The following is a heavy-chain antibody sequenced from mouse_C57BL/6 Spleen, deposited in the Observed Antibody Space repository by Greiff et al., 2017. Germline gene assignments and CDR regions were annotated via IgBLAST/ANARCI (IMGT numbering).Heavy chain of an antibody. CDR3: ARGDYSNYFYYAMDY. V-gene: IGHV1-52*01. J-gene: IGHJ4*01. CDR1: GYTFTSYW. D-gene: IGHD2-5*01. Sequence: QVQLQQPGAELVRPGSSVKLSCKASGYTFTSYWMHWVKQRPIQGLEWICNIDPSDSETHYNQKFKDKATLTVDKSSSTAYMQLSSLTSEDSAVYYCARGDYSNYFYYAMDYWGQGTSVTVSS. CDR2: IDPSDSET.